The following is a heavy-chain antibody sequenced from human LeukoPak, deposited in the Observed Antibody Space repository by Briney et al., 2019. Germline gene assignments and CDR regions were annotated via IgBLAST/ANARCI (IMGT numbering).Heavy chain of an antibody. CDR1: GGSISSGGYS. CDR2: IYYSGST. CDR3: ARESVAVASYYFDY. J-gene: IGHJ4*02. Sequence: SETLSLTCAVSGGSISSGGYSWSWIRQPPGKGLEWIGYIYYSGSTYYNPSLKSRVTISVDTSKNQFSLKLSSVTAADTAVYYCARESVAVASYYFDYWGQGTLVTVSS. D-gene: IGHD6-19*01. V-gene: IGHV4-31*11.